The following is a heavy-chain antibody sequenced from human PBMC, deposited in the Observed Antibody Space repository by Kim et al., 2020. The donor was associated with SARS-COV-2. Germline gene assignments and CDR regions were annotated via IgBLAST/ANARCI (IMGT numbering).Heavy chain of an antibody. V-gene: IGHV4-59*13. D-gene: IGHD6-13*01. CDR2: IYYSGST. CDR3: ARNSGYSSSWYLGN. J-gene: IGHJ4*02. CDR1: GGSISSYY. Sequence: SETLSLTCTVSGGSISSYYWSWIRQPPGKGLEWIGYIYYSGSTNYNPSLKSRVTISVDTSKNQFSLKLSSVTAADTAVYYCARNSGYSSSWYLGNWGQGTLVTVSS.